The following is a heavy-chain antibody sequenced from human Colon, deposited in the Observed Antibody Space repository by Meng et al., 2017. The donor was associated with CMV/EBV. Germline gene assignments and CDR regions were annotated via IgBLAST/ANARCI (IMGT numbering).Heavy chain of an antibody. CDR2: ISGSGGST. D-gene: IGHD2-2*03. Sequence: GGSLRLSCAASGFTFSSYAMSWVHQAPGKGLEWVSAISGSGGSTYYADSVKGRFTISRDNSRNTLYLQMNSLRAEDTAVYYCAKGTLDIVVVPAAIQMSYYYYYGMDVWGQGTTVTVSS. V-gene: IGHV3-23*01. CDR1: GFTFSSYA. CDR3: AKGTLDIVVVPAAIQMSYYYYYGMDV. J-gene: IGHJ6*02.